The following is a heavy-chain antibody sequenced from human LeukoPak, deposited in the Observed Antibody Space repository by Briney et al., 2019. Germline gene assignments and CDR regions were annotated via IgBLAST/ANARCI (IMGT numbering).Heavy chain of an antibody. CDR1: GGSISSSSHY. Sequence: KPSETLSLTCTVSGGSISSSSHYWGWIRQSPGKGLEWIGNIYYSGNTYYNPSLKSRVTMSVDTSKNQFSLKLSSVTAADTAVYYCARRKYQAAADFWGQGTLVTVSS. V-gene: IGHV4-39*01. CDR3: ARRKYQAAADF. J-gene: IGHJ4*02. CDR2: IYYSGNT. D-gene: IGHD6-13*01.